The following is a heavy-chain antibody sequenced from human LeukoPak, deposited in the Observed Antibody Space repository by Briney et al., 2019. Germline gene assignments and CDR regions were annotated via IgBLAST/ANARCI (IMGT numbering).Heavy chain of an antibody. Sequence: PGGSLRLSCAAPGFTFSRFWMHWVRQAPGKGLVWDSRIYSDESSTSYADSVKGRFTISRDNSKNTLSLQMNSLRVEDTAVYYCTRDQDNRGYYDWGQGTLVTVSS. CDR3: TRDQDNRGYYD. CDR1: GFTFSRFW. CDR2: IYSDESST. J-gene: IGHJ4*02. D-gene: IGHD3-10*01. V-gene: IGHV3-74*01.